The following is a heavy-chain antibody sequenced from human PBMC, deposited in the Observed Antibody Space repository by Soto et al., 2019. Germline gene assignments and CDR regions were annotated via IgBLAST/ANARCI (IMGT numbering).Heavy chain of an antibody. D-gene: IGHD3-22*01. Sequence: GGSLRLSXAASGFTFSSYSMNWVRQAPGKGLEWVSSISSSSSYIYYADSVKGRFTISRDNAKNSLYLQMNSLRAEDTAVYYCARYGYYYDSSGYYYYYGMDVWGQGTTVTVSS. CDR2: ISSSSSYI. V-gene: IGHV3-21*01. J-gene: IGHJ6*02. CDR1: GFTFSSYS. CDR3: ARYGYYYDSSGYYYYYGMDV.